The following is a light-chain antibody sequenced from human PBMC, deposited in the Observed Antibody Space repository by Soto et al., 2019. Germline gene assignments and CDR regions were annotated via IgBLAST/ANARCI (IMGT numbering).Light chain of an antibody. CDR2: VNSDGSH. CDR3: QTWGTGMV. Sequence: QSVLTQSPSASASLGASVKLTCTLSSGHSSYAIAWYQQQPEKGPRYLMKVNSDGSHSKGDGIPDRFSGSSSGAERYLTISSLQSEDEADYYCQTWGTGMVFGGGTKVTVL. V-gene: IGLV4-69*01. J-gene: IGLJ2*01. CDR1: SGHSSYA.